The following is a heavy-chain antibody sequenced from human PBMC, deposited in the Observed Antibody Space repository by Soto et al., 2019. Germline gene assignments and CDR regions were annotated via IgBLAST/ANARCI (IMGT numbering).Heavy chain of an antibody. CDR1: GFTFSNAW. Sequence: PGGSLRLSWAASGFTFSNAWMSWVRQAPGKGLEWVGRIKSKTDGGTTDYAAPVKGRFTISRDDSKNTLYLQMNSLKTEDTAVYYCTTGAAGSSSSFPYYYHYYGMDVWGQGNTVTVSS. CDR3: TTGAAGSSSSFPYYYHYYGMDV. CDR2: IKSKTDGGTT. J-gene: IGHJ6*02. V-gene: IGHV3-15*01. D-gene: IGHD6-6*01.